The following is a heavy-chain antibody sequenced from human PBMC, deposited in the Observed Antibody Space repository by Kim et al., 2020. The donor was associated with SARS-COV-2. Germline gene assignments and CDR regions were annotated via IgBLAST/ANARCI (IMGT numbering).Heavy chain of an antibody. Sequence: ASVKVSCKASGYSFGHYAMHWVRQAPGQSPEWMGWINAGNDDTKYSEKFQGRVTFSRDTSASTLYMDLSSLRSEDTAVYYCARDSPEAWGAFDICGQGTMVTVSS. V-gene: IGHV1-3*01. D-gene: IGHD3-16*01. CDR3: ARDSPEAWGAFDI. J-gene: IGHJ3*02. CDR2: INAGNDDT. CDR1: GYSFGHYA.